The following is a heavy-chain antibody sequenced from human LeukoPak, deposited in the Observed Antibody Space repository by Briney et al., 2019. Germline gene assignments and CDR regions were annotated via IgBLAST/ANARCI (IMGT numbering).Heavy chain of an antibody. CDR2: ISAYNGNT. J-gene: IGHJ4*02. CDR1: GYTFTSYG. V-gene: IGHV1-18*01. D-gene: IGHD5-24*01. Sequence: GASVKVSCKASGYTFTSYGISWVRQAPGQGLEWMGWISAYNGNTNYAQKLQGRVTMTTDTSTSTAYMELRSLRSDDTAVYYCARDPGDGYNYESNPDYWGQGTLVTVSS. CDR3: ARDPGDGYNYESNPDY.